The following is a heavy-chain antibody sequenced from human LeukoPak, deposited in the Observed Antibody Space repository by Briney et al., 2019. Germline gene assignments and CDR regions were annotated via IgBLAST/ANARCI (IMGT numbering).Heavy chain of an antibody. CDR1: GFTFSSYE. Sequence: GGSLRLSCAASGFTFSSYEMNWVRQAPGKGLEWVSYISSSGSTIYYADSVKGRFTISRDNPKNTLYLQMNSLRAEDTAVYYCARLVDIAMDYWGQGTLVTVSS. J-gene: IGHJ4*02. V-gene: IGHV3-48*03. CDR2: ISSSGSTI. CDR3: ARLVDIAMDY. D-gene: IGHD5-18*01.